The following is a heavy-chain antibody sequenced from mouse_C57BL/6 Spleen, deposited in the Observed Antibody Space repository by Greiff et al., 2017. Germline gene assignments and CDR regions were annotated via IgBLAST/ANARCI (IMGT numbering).Heavy chain of an antibody. V-gene: IGHV7-3*01. CDR1: GFTFTDYY. J-gene: IGHJ1*03. D-gene: IGHD1-1*01. CDR2: IRNKANGYTT. Sequence: EVQRVESGGGLVQPGGSLSLSCAASGFTFTDYYMSWVRQPPGKALEWLGFIRNKANGYTTEYSASVKGRFTISRDNSQSILYIQMNALRAEDSATYYCARSHYYGSSLHWYFDVWGTGTTLTVSS. CDR3: ARSHYYGSSLHWYFDV.